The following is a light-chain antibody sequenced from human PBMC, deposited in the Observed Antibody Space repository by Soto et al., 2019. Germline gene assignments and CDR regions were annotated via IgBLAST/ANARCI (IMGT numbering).Light chain of an antibody. V-gene: IGKV3-20*01. J-gene: IGKJ1*01. CDR3: QQYGSSGT. CDR1: QSVSNNY. Sequence: EIVLTQSPGTLSLSPGERATLSCRASQSVSNNYVAWYQQQRGQAPMLLIYGASNRATGIPDRFSGSGSGTDFTLTISRLEPEDFAVYYCQQYGSSGTFGQGTKVDIK. CDR2: GAS.